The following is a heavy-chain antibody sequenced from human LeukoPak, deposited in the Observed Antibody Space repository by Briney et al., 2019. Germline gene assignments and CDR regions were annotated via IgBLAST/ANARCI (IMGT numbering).Heavy chain of an antibody. Sequence: GGSLRLSCVASGFTFSYYSMNWVRQAPGKGLEWVSYINSISGEIWYADSVKGRFTISRDDAKNSLYLQMNSLRDEDTGVYYCARDPPDYWGQGILVTVSS. V-gene: IGHV3-48*02. J-gene: IGHJ4*02. CDR1: GFTFSYYS. CDR3: ARDPPDY. CDR2: INSISGEI.